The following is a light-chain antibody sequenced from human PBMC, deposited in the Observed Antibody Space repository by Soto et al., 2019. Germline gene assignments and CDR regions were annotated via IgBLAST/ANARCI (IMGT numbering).Light chain of an antibody. Sequence: EVVLTQSPATLTLSPGERATLSCRASQSVGNFLAWYQQKPGQAPRLLIYEASNRAAGIPARFSGSGSGTDFTLTISSLEPDDFGVYYCQQRTNWPRGTFGQGTNLEI. V-gene: IGKV3-11*01. CDR1: QSVGNF. J-gene: IGKJ2*02. CDR3: QQRTNWPRGT. CDR2: EAS.